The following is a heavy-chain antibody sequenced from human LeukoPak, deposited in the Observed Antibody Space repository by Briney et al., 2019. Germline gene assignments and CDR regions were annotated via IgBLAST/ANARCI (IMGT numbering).Heavy chain of an antibody. Sequence: GGSLRLSCAASGFTFSTYWMSWVRQAPGKGLEWVANIKQDGSDKYYVDSVKGRFTISKDNAKNSLYLQMNSLTAEDTAVYYCARCVTRLSDYWGQGTLVTVSS. CDR2: IKQDGSDK. D-gene: IGHD4-23*01. CDR1: GFTFSTYW. V-gene: IGHV3-7*01. CDR3: ARCVTRLSDY. J-gene: IGHJ4*02.